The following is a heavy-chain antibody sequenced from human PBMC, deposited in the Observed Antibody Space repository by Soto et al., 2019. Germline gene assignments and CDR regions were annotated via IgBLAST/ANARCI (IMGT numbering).Heavy chain of an antibody. J-gene: IGHJ6*03. CDR1: GGSFSGYY. CDR3: ARDRRNQLLYYYYYYMDV. V-gene: IGHV4-34*01. CDR2: INHSGST. D-gene: IGHD2-2*01. Sequence: QVQLQQWGAGLLKPSETLSLTCAVYGGSFSGYYWSWIRQPPGKGLEWIGEINHSGSTNYNPSLKSRVTISVDTSENQFSLKLSSVTAADTAVYYCARDRRNQLLYYYYYYMDVWGKGTTVTVSS.